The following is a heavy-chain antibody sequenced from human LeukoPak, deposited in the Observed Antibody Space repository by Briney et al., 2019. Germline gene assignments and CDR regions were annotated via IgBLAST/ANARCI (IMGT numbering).Heavy chain of an antibody. Sequence: SETLSLTCAVYGGSFSGYYWSWIRQPPGKGLEWIGEINHSGSTNYNPSLKSRVTISVDTSKNQFSLKLSSVTAADTAVYYCARDRPITMVRGVPSFDPWGEGTLVTVSS. V-gene: IGHV4-34*01. J-gene: IGHJ5*02. D-gene: IGHD3-10*01. CDR1: GGSFSGYY. CDR3: ARDRPITMVRGVPSFDP. CDR2: INHSGST.